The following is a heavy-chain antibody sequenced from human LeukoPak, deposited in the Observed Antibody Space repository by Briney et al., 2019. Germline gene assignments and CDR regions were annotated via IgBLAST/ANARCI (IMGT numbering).Heavy chain of an antibody. CDR1: GFIFGDYG. CDR2: SRSAAYGGTI. J-gene: IGHJ6*02. Sequence: GGSLRLSCTGSGFIFGDYGITWVRQAPGKGLEWLAFSRSAAYGGTIDYATSVKGRFTITRDDSENTAYLQLNSLETEDTAIYYCTTVQRFCCYYGLDIWGQGTTVIVSS. V-gene: IGHV3-49*04. D-gene: IGHD3-16*01. CDR3: TTVQRFCCYYGLDI.